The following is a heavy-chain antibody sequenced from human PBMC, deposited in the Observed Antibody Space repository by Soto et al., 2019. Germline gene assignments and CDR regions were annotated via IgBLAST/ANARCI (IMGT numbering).Heavy chain of an antibody. CDR3: ARDNYDFWSGYRQNYGMDV. Sequence: ASVKVSCEASGYTFTGYYIHWVRQAPGQGLEWMGWINPNSGGTNYAQKFQGRVTMTRDTSISTAYMELSRLRSDDTAVYYCARDNYDFWSGYRQNYGMDVWGQGTTVTVSS. J-gene: IGHJ6*02. CDR1: GYTFTGYY. CDR2: INPNSGGT. V-gene: IGHV1-2*02. D-gene: IGHD3-3*01.